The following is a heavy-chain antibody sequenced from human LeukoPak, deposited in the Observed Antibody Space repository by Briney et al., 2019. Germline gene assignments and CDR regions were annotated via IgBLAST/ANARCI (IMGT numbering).Heavy chain of an antibody. CDR1: GGSISSYY. V-gene: IGHV4-59*01. Sequence: SETLSLTCTVSGGSISSYYWSWIRQPPGKGLEWIGYIYYSGSTNYNPSLKSRVTISVDTSKNQFSLKLSSVTAADTAVYYCAKDFSYAHSFDYWGQGTLVTVSS. D-gene: IGHD1-26*01. J-gene: IGHJ4*02. CDR3: AKDFSYAHSFDY. CDR2: IYYSGST.